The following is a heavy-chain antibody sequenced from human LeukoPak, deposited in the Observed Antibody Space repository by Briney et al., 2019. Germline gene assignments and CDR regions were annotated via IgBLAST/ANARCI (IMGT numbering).Heavy chain of an antibody. D-gene: IGHD2-2*01. Sequence: SVKVSCKASGGTFSSYAISWVRQAPGQGLEWTGRIIPIFGTANYAQKFQGRVTITTDESTSTAYMELSSLRSEDTAVYYCASHRVVVVPAATIAFDIWGKGTMVTVSS. CDR2: IIPIFGTA. V-gene: IGHV1-69*05. CDR1: GGTFSSYA. CDR3: ASHRVVVVPAATIAFDI. J-gene: IGHJ3*02.